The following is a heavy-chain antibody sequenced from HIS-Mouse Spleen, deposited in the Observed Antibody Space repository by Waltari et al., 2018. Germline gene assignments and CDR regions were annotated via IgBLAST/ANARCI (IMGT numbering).Heavy chain of an antibody. J-gene: IGHJ4*02. D-gene: IGHD6-19*01. Sequence: QVTLRESDPALVKPTQTLTLTCTFSGFSLSTSGMCVSWIRQPPGKALEWLARIDWDDDKYYSTSLKTRLTISRDTSKNQVVLTMTNMDPLDTATYYCARIAEGYTSGWYAFDYWGQGTLVTVSS. CDR1: GFSLSTSGMC. CDR3: ARIAEGYTSGWYAFDY. V-gene: IGHV2-70*15. CDR2: IDWDDDK.